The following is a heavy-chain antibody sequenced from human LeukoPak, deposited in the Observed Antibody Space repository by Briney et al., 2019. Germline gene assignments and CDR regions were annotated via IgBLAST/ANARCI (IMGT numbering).Heavy chain of an antibody. Sequence: SKTLSLTCTVSGGSISSYYWSWIRQPAGKGLEWIGRIYTSGSTNYNPSLKSRVTMSVDTSKNQFSLKLSSVTAADTAVYYCASLGGYCSSTSCPGVDYWGQGTLVTVSS. D-gene: IGHD2-2*01. CDR3: ASLGGYCSSTSCPGVDY. CDR2: IYTSGST. CDR1: GGSISSYY. J-gene: IGHJ4*02. V-gene: IGHV4-4*07.